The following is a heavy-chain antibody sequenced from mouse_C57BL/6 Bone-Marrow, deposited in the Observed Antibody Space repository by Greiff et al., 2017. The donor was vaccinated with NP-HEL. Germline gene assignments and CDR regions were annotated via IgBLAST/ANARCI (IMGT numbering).Heavy chain of an antibody. CDR2: ISSGGSYT. V-gene: IGHV5-6*02. J-gene: IGHJ4*01. CDR1: GFTFSSYG. D-gene: IGHD2-5*01. Sequence: DVMLVESGGDLVKPGGSLKLSCAASGFTFSSYGMSWVRQTPDKRLEWVATISSGGSYTYYPDSVKGRFTISRDNAKNTLYLQMSSLKSEDTAMYSGARQHYSNGDAMGYGDQGTSVTVTS. CDR3: ARQHYSNGDAMGY.